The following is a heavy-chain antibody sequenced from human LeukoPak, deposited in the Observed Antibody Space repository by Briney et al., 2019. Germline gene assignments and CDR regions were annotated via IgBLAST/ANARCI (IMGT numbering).Heavy chain of an antibody. V-gene: IGHV3-20*04. D-gene: IGHD5-18*01. CDR3: ARERRGYSYGVDNYRTLPLDY. CDR2: INWNGGST. Sequence: RPGGSLRLSCAASGFTFDDYGMSWVRQAPGKGLEWVSGINWNGGSTGYADSVKGRFTISRDNAKNSLYLQMNSLRAEDTALYYCARERRGYSYGVDNYRTLPLDYWGQGTLVTVSS. CDR1: GFTFDDYG. J-gene: IGHJ4*02.